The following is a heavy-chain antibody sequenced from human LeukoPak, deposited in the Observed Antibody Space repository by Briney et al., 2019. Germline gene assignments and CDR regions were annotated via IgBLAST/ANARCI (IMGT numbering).Heavy chain of an antibody. J-gene: IGHJ4*02. V-gene: IGHV3-9*03. D-gene: IGHD6-19*01. CDR3: AKDRQQWLGGAIDY. CDR2: ISWNSGSI. Sequence: PGGSLRLSCAASGFTFDDYAMHWVRQAPGKGLEWVSGISWNSGSIGYADSVKGRFTISRDNAKNSLYLQMNSLRAEDMALYYCAKDRQQWLGGAIDYWGQGTLVTVSS. CDR1: GFTFDDYA.